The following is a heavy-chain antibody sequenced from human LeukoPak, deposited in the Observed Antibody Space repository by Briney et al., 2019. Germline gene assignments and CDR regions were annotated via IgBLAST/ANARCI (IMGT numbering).Heavy chain of an antibody. V-gene: IGHV1-2*02. Sequence: ASVKVSCKASGYTFTGYYMHWVRQAPGQGLEWMGGINPNSGGTNYAQKFQGRVTMTRDTSISTAYMELSRLRSDDTAVYYCARDGDGSNVVVITMMGYWDQGTLVTVSS. D-gene: IGHD3-22*01. J-gene: IGHJ4*02. CDR1: GYTFTGYY. CDR3: ARDGDGSNVVVITMMGY. CDR2: INPNSGGT.